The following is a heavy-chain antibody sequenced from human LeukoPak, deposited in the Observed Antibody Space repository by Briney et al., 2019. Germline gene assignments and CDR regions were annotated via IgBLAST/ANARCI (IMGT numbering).Heavy chain of an antibody. V-gene: IGHV3-7*01. CDR3: ARDLGYSSFDY. CDR2: MNQDGGEK. J-gene: IGHJ4*02. Sequence: GGSLRLSCAASGFTFRKYWMIWVRQAPGKGLEWVANMNQDGGEKNYVDSVKGRFTISRDNARNSLYLQMNSLTVDDTAVYYCARDLGYSSFDYWGQGALVTVSS. D-gene: IGHD2-15*01. CDR1: GFTFRKYW.